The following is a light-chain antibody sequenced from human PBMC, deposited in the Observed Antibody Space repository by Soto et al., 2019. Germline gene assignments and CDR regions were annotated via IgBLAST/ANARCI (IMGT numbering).Light chain of an antibody. J-gene: IGLJ1*01. CDR1: SSDVGGYNY. CDR3: SSYTSSSTLLYV. V-gene: IGLV2-14*01. CDR2: DVS. Sequence: QSALTQPASVSGSPGQSITISCTGTSSDVGGYNYVSWYQQHPGKAPKLMIYDVSNRTSGVSNRFSGYKSGNTASLTISGLQAEDEDDYYCSSYTSSSTLLYVFGTGTKLTVL.